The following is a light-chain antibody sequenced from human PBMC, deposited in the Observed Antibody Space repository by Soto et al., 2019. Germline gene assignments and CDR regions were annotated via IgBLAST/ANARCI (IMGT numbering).Light chain of an antibody. CDR3: QQYGGTPPIT. Sequence: DIQMTQSPSSLSAAIGDRVTITCRASQSIKNYLNWYQHKPGAAPKLLIFGASNLESGVPSRFSGSGSGTEFTLSISSLQPEDFAVYYCQQYGGTPPITFGQGTRLEIK. CDR2: GAS. CDR1: QSIKNY. V-gene: IGKV1-39*01. J-gene: IGKJ5*01.